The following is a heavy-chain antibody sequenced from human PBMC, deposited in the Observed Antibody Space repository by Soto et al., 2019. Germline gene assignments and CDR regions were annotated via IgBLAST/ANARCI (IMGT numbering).Heavy chain of an antibody. J-gene: IGHJ1*01. CDR3: AKAPQQLVPGAGYFQH. CDR1: GGSFSGYY. CDR2: INHSGST. Sequence: PSETLSLTCAVYGGSFSGYYWTWIRQPPGTGLEWIGEINHSGSTNYNPSLKSRVTISVDTSKNQFSLKLTSVTAADTAVYHCAKAPQQLVPGAGYFQHWGQGTLVTVSS. D-gene: IGHD6-13*01. V-gene: IGHV4-34*01.